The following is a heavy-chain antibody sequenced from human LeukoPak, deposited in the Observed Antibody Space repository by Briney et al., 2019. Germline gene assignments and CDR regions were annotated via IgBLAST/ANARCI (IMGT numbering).Heavy chain of an antibody. Sequence: GGSLRLSCAASGFTFSSYSMNWVRQAPGKGLEWVSSISSSSYIYYADSVKGRFTISRDNAKNSLYLQMNSLRAEDTAVYYCARDEGGSGWYRSYWYFDLWGRGTLVTVSS. D-gene: IGHD6-19*01. J-gene: IGHJ2*01. CDR1: GFTFSSYS. CDR3: ARDEGGSGWYRSYWYFDL. V-gene: IGHV3-21*01. CDR2: ISSSSYI.